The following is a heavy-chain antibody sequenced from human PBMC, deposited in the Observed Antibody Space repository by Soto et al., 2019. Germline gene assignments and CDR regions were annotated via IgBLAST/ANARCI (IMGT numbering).Heavy chain of an antibody. Sequence: QVQLQESGPGLVKPSQTLSLTCTVSGDSISSGGYRWSWIRQHPGEGLEWIGFMYNSGSTSYNPSLKNRATISVVTATNQFSLTLRSVTAADTAVYYCARGGDTTKVDFWGQGTLVTVSS. CDR3: ARGGDTTKVDF. V-gene: IGHV4-31*03. J-gene: IGHJ4*02. CDR1: GDSISSGGYR. CDR2: MYNSGST. D-gene: IGHD3-16*01.